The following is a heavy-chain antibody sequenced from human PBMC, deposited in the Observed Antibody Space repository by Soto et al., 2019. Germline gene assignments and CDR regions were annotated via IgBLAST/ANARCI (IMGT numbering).Heavy chain of an antibody. D-gene: IGHD3-9*01. V-gene: IGHV3-30*18. Sequence: PGGSLRLSCAASGFTFSSYGMHWVRQAPGKGLEWVAVISYGGSNKYYADSVKGRFTISKDNSKNTLYLQMNSLRAEDTAVYYCAKDHDYDILTGYSHDNWFDLWGQATRVTVAS. CDR1: GFTFSSYG. J-gene: IGHJ5*02. CDR3: AKDHDYDILTGYSHDNWFDL. CDR2: ISYGGSNK.